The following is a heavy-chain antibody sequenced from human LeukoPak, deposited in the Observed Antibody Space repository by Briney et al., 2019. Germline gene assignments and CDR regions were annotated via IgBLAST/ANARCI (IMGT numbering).Heavy chain of an antibody. J-gene: IGHJ3*02. Sequence: GGSLRLSCAASGFTFSSYGMHWVRQAPGKGLEWVAVISYDGSNKYYADSVKGRFTISRDNSKNTLYLQMNSLRAEDTAVHYCAKLGLSTVTTRHDAFDIWGQGTMVTVSS. CDR2: ISYDGSNK. CDR3: AKLGLSTVTTRHDAFDI. CDR1: GFTFSSYG. V-gene: IGHV3-30*18. D-gene: IGHD4-17*01.